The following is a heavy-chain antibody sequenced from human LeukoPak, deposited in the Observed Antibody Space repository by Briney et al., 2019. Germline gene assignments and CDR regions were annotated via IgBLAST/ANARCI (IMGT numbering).Heavy chain of an antibody. D-gene: IGHD6-19*01. J-gene: IGHJ6*03. CDR3: ARDKVSAVAGTPYYYYYMDV. CDR2: ISGSGGST. Sequence: PGGSLRLSCAASGFTFSSYAMSWVRQAPGKGLEWVSAISGSGGSTYYADSVKGRFTISRDNSKNTLYLQMNSLRAEDTAVYYCARDKVSAVAGTPYYYYYMDVWGKGTTVTVSS. V-gene: IGHV3-23*01. CDR1: GFTFSSYA.